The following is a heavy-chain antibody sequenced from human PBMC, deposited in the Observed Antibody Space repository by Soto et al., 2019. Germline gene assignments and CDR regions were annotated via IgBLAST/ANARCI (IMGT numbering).Heavy chain of an antibody. J-gene: IGHJ4*02. Sequence: QVHLVQSGAEVRKPGASVKVSCKASGYTFSSYAMHWVRQAPGQRLEWMGWINAGYGNTKSSQKFQDRVTISRDTSASTAYMELTSLRSEDTAVYYCARDTGDGTFDFWGQGMMVTVSS. D-gene: IGHD7-27*01. V-gene: IGHV1-3*01. CDR2: INAGYGNT. CDR1: GYTFSSYA. CDR3: ARDTGDGTFDF.